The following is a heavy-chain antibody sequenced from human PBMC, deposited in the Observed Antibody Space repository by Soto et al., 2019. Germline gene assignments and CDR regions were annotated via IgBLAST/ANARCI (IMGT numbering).Heavy chain of an antibody. Sequence: RASVKVSCKASGYTFTSYGITWVRQAPGQGLEWMGWISGYNGNTNYAQKFRGRVSMTTDTSTSTAYMALRSLRSDDTAVFYCARVPLGILYAYNRDRVLYYFDYWGQGTLVTVSS. CDR3: ARVPLGILYAYNRDRVLYYFDY. V-gene: IGHV1-18*04. CDR1: GYTFTSYG. D-gene: IGHD2-8*01. J-gene: IGHJ4*02. CDR2: ISGYNGNT.